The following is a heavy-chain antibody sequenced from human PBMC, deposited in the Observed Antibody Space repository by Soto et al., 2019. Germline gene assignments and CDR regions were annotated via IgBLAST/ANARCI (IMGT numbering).Heavy chain of an antibody. D-gene: IGHD1-26*01. CDR2: IHSYGTST. J-gene: IGHJ3*01. CDR3: ARGDRGAFDL. CDR1: GFTFDYYW. V-gene: IGHV3-74*01. Sequence: EVQLVESGGGLVQPGESLRLSCAASGFTFDYYWMHWVRQAPGKGLVWVSRIHSYGTSTTYADSVKGRFTISRDNAKNTLSLQMNSLRAEDTAVYYCARGDRGAFDLWGQGTVVTVSS.